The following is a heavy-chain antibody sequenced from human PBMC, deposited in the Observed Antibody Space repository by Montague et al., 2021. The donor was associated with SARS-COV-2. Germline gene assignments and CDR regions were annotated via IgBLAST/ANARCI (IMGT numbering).Heavy chain of an antibody. D-gene: IGHD7-27*01. CDR2: PLYESEKNY. CDR3: ARVRHLGRGMDV. CDR1: GDSVLELRST. V-gene: IGHV6-1*01. J-gene: IGHJ6*02. Sequence: CAISGDSVLELRSTSEEHTPALSTQLHFVCRPLYESEKNYHYADSVKSRITIDPDTSKNQVSLQLRSVTPEDTAVYFCARVRHLGRGMDVWGQGTTVTVAS.